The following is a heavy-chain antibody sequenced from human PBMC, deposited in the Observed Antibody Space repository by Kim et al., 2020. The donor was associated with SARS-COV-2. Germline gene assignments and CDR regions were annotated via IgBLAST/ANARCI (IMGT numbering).Heavy chain of an antibody. D-gene: IGHD3-22*01. CDR3: AKGGGRGYYDSSGYYSFDY. CDR1: GFTFDDYA. J-gene: IGHJ4*02. Sequence: GGSLRLSCAASGFTFDDYAMHWVRQAPGKGLEWVSLISWDGGSTYYADSVKGRFTISRDNSKNSLYLQMNSLRAEDTALYYCAKGGGRGYYDSSGYYSFDYWGQGTLVTVSS. V-gene: IGHV3-43D*03. CDR2: ISWDGGST.